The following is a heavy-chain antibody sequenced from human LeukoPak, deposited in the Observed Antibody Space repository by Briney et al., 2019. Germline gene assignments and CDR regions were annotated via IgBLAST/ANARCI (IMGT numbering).Heavy chain of an antibody. D-gene: IGHD1-26*01. J-gene: IGHJ4*02. CDR2: ISASGVMT. CDR3: AKDRSIGTYYTFDH. CDR1: GFTFSTYS. V-gene: IGHV3-23*01. Sequence: GGSLRLSCAASGFTFSTYSMNWVRQAPGKGLEWVSSISASGVMTYYADSVKGRFTVSRDNSKNSLYLQMSSLTAADTAVYYCAKDRSIGTYYTFDHWGQGTLVTVSS.